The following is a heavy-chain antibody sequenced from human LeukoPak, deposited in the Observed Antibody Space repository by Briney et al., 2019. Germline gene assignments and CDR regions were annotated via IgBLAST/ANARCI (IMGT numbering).Heavy chain of an antibody. CDR1: GFTFSSYG. J-gene: IGHJ3*02. V-gene: IGHV3-30*18. CDR2: ISYDGSNK. CDR3: AKDLGVPAARNAFDI. Sequence: GGSLRLSCAASGFTFSSYGMHWVRQAPGKGLEWVAVISYDGSNKYYADSVKGRFTISRDNSKNTLYLQMNSLRAEDTAVYYCAKDLGVPAARNAFDIWGQGTMVTVSS. D-gene: IGHD2-2*01.